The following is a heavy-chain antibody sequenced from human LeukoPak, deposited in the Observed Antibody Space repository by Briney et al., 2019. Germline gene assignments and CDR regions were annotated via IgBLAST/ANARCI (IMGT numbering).Heavy chain of an antibody. Sequence: SGTLSLTCAVSGGSISSSNWWSWVRQPPGKGLEWIGEIYHSGSTNYNPSLKSRVTISVDKSKNQFSLKLSSVTAADTAVYYCARVPYCGGDCYYNWYFDLWGRGTLVTVSS. CDR3: ARVPYCGGDCYYNWYFDL. V-gene: IGHV4-4*02. J-gene: IGHJ2*01. CDR1: GGSISSSNW. CDR2: IYHSGST. D-gene: IGHD2-21*02.